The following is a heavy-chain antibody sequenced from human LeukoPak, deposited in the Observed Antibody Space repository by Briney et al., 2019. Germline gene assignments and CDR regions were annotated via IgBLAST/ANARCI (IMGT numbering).Heavy chain of an antibody. CDR2: IKQDGSEK. CDR3: AKDRSGWYGQNAFDI. D-gene: IGHD6-19*01. V-gene: IGHV3-7*03. CDR1: GFTFSSYW. J-gene: IGHJ3*02. Sequence: PGGSLRLSCAASGFTFSSYWMSWVRQAPGKGLEWVANIKQDGSEKYYVDSVKGRFTISRDNAKNSLYLQMNSLRAEDMALYYCAKDRSGWYGQNAFDIWGQGTMVTVSS.